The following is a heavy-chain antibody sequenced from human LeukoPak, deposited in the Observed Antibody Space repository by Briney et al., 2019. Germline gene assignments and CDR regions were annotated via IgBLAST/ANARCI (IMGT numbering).Heavy chain of an antibody. Sequence: ASVKVSCKASGYTFTAYFLHWVRQAPGQGLEWMGWINPNSGGTNYAQKFQGRVTMTRDTSISTAYMELSRLRSDDTAVYYCARGDYYDSSGYYPPLEYWGQGTLVTVSS. CDR1: GYTFTAYF. D-gene: IGHD3-22*01. CDR3: ARGDYYDSSGYYPPLEY. J-gene: IGHJ4*02. CDR2: INPNSGGT. V-gene: IGHV1-2*02.